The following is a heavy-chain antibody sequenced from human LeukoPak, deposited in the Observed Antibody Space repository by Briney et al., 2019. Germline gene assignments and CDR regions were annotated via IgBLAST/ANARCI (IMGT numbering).Heavy chain of an antibody. D-gene: IGHD3-22*01. CDR1: GYTFTSYD. Sequence: SVKVSCKASGYTFTSYDINWVRQATGQGLEWMGGIIPIFGTANYAQKFQGRVTITADESTSTAYMELSSLRSEDTAVYYCARDRYYYDSSGYYHFDYWGQGTLVTVSS. CDR2: IIPIFGTA. J-gene: IGHJ4*02. V-gene: IGHV1-69*13. CDR3: ARDRYYYDSSGYYHFDY.